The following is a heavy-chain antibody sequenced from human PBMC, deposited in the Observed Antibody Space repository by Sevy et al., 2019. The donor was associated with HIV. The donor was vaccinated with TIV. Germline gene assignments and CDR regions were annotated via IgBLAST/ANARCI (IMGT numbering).Heavy chain of an antibody. V-gene: IGHV3-23*01. Sequence: GGSLRLSCAASGFTFSNYAMSWVRQAPGKGLEWVSTFSFGCGKINYADSVKGRFTISRDNSKNTLYLQMNSLRAEDTALYYCAREGCSNPHDYWAQGTRVTV. D-gene: IGHD2-2*01. CDR2: FSFGCGKI. CDR1: GFTFSNYA. J-gene: IGHJ4*02. CDR3: AREGCSNPHDY.